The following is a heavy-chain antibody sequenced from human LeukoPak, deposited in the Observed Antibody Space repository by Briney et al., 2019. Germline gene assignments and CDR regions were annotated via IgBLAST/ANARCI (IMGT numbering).Heavy chain of an antibody. CDR1: GVSISSSNSY. V-gene: IGHV4-39*01. D-gene: IGHD3/OR15-3a*01. CDR2: IYYSGNT. CDR3: ARQTGSGLFILP. J-gene: IGHJ4*02. Sequence: IPSETLSLTCTVSGVSISSSNSYWGWIRQPPGKGLEWIGSIYYSGNTYYNASLKGQVSISIDTSKNQFSLRLTSVTAADTAVYYCARQTGSGLFILPGGQGTLVTVSS.